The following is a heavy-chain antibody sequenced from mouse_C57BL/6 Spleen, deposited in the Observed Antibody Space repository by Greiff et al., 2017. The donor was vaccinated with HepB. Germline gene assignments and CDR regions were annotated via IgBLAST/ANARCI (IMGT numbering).Heavy chain of an antibody. D-gene: IGHD3-3*01. CDR3: ARDRGDVDFDV. CDR2: INYDGSST. J-gene: IGHJ1*03. CDR1: GFTFSDYY. V-gene: IGHV5-16*01. Sequence: EVHLVESEGGLVQPGSSMKLSCTASGFTFSDYYMAWVRQVPEKGLEWVANINYDGSSTYYLDSLKSRFIISRDNAKNILYLQMSSLKSEDTATYYCARDRGDVDFDVWGTGTTVTVSS.